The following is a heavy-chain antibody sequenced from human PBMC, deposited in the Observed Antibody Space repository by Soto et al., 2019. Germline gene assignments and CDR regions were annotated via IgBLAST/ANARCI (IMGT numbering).Heavy chain of an antibody. CDR1: GFTFSDHY. CDR3: ARANWNYIDY. J-gene: IGHJ4*02. D-gene: IGHD1-1*01. Sequence: SLRLSCAASGFTFSDHYMDWVRQAPGKGLEWVGRTRNKANSYTTEYAASVKGRFTISRDDSKNSLYLQMNSLKTEDTAVYYCARANWNYIDYWGQGTLVTVSS. V-gene: IGHV3-72*01. CDR2: TRNKANSYTT.